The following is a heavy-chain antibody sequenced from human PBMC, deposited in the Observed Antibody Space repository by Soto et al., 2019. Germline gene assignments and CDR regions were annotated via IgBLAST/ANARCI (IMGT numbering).Heavy chain of an antibody. CDR2: ISGSGTT. Sequence: QSGGSLRLSCVASGYTFNSHEMNWIRQTPGKGLEWISSISGSGTTKYADSVKGRFTISRDNAHKSIYLEMNSLRVEDTAVYYCARGGIHWGQGALVTVSS. J-gene: IGHJ4*02. D-gene: IGHD6-13*01. CDR1: GYTFNSHE. V-gene: IGHV3-48*03. CDR3: ARGGIH.